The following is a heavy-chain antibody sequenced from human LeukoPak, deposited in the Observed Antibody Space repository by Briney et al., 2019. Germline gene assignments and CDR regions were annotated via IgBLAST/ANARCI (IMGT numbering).Heavy chain of an antibody. J-gene: IGHJ4*02. CDR2: MSSSGNKI. D-gene: IGHD3-10*01. CDR1: GFTFSDYY. CDR3: ARGGAPGFYFDY. V-gene: IGHV3-11*01. Sequence: GGSLRLSCEASGFTFSDYYMTWIRQAPGERLEWVSYMSSSGNKIFYADSVRGRFTISRDNAKNSLYLQMNSLRVEDTAVYYCARGGAPGFYFDYWGQGTLVTVSS.